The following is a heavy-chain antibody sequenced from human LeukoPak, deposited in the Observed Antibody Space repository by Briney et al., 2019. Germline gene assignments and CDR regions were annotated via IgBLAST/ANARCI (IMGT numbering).Heavy chain of an antibody. J-gene: IGHJ4*02. CDR3: ARDPVTVTTVYYFDY. V-gene: IGHV4-59*01. CDR2: IHYSGST. Sequence: KPSETLSLTCTVSGGSISSYYWSWIRQPPGKGLEWIGYIHYSGSTNYNPSLKSRVTISVDTSKNQFSLRLSSVTAADTAVYYCARDPVTVTTVYYFDYWGQGTLVTVSS. D-gene: IGHD4-17*01. CDR1: GGSISSYY.